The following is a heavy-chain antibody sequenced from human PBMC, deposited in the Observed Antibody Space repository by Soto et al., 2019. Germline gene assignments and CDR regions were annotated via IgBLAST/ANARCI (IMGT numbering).Heavy chain of an antibody. J-gene: IGHJ4*02. CDR2: ISWNSGKI. D-gene: IGHD3-22*01. CDR1: GFTYEDYA. V-gene: IGHV3-9*01. CDR3: AKMVTWDSSGYYQWGFDC. Sequence: EMHLVESGGGLVQPGRSLTISCAASGFTYEDYAMHWVRQAPGKGLEWVSGISWNSGKIIYADSVKGRFTISRDNAKNSLYLQMNRLRPEDTALYYCAKMVTWDSSGYYQWGFDCWGQGTLVTVSS.